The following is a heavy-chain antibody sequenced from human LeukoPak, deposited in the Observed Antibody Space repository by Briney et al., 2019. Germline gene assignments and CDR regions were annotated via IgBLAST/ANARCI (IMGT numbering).Heavy chain of an antibody. V-gene: IGHV3-21*01. CDR2: ISSSSSYI. Sequence: PGGSLRLSCAASGFTFSSYSMNWVRQAPGKGLEWVSSISSSSSYIYYADSVKGRFTISRDNAKNSLYLQMNSLRAEDTAVYYCARDLGYYDILTGYYNPQFDYWGQGTLVTVSS. D-gene: IGHD3-9*01. CDR1: GFTFSSYS. J-gene: IGHJ4*02. CDR3: ARDLGYYDILTGYYNPQFDY.